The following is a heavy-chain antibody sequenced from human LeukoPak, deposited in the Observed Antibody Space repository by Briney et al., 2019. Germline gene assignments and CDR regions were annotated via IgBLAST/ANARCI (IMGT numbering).Heavy chain of an antibody. V-gene: IGHV4-39*07. CDR3: ARGRRATDFDY. J-gene: IGHJ4*02. CDR1: GGSISSSSYY. CDR2: IYYSGST. D-gene: IGHD5-12*01. Sequence: SETLSLTCTVSGGSISSSSYYWGWIRQPPGKGLEWIGSIYYSGSTYYNPSLKSRVTISVDTSKNQFSLKLSSVTAADTAVYYCARGRRATDFDYWGQGTLVTVSS.